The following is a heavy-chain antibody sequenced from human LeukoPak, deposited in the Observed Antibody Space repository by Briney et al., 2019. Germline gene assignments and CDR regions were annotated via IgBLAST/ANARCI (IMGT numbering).Heavy chain of an antibody. J-gene: IGHJ3*02. CDR2: IYWDDDK. Sequence: SGPTLVKPTQTLTLTCTFSGFSLSTSGVGVGWIRQPPGKALEWLALIYWDDDKRYSPSLKSRLTITKDTSKNQVVLTMTNMDPVDTATYYCAHGRGPSELTYYYDSSGYDAFDIWGQGTMVTVSS. CDR3: AHGRGPSELTYYYDSSGYDAFDI. CDR1: GFSLSTSGVG. D-gene: IGHD3-22*01. V-gene: IGHV2-5*02.